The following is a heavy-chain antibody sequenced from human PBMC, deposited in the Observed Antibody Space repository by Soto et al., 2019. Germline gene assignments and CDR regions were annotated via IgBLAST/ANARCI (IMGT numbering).Heavy chain of an antibody. D-gene: IGHD1-26*01. V-gene: IGHV1-2*04. Sequence: QVQLVQSGAEVKKPGASVKVSCKASGYTFTGYYMHWVRQAPGQGLEWMGWINPNSGGTNHAQKFQVWVTMTRDTAIRTAYMELSRLRSDDTAVYYCARDRGFLGFRGSIGFDPWGQGTLVTVSS. J-gene: IGHJ5*02. CDR1: GYTFTGYY. CDR2: INPNSGGT. CDR3: ARDRGFLGFRGSIGFDP.